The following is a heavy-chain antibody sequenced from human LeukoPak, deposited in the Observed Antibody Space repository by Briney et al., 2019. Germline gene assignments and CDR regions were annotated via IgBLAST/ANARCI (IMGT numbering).Heavy chain of an antibody. J-gene: IGHJ5*02. CDR1: GYTFTGYY. V-gene: IGHV1-2*02. Sequence: ASVKVSCKASGYTFTGYYMHWVRQAPGQGLEWMGWINPNSGGTNYAQKFQGRVTMTRDTSISTAHMELSRLRSDDTAVYYCARQSIAARALDPWGQGTLVTVSS. CDR3: ARQSIAARALDP. D-gene: IGHD6-6*01. CDR2: INPNSGGT.